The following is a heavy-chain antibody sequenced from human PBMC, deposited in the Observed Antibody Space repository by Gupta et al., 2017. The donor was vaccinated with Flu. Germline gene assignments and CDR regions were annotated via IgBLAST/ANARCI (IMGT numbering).Heavy chain of an antibody. CDR2: IYYSGSA. CDR1: GGSISSSTYY. D-gene: IGHD3-3*01. Sequence: QLQLQESGPGLVKPSETLSLTCTVSGGSISSSTYYWGWIRQPPGKGLEWIGSIYYSGSAYYNPSLKSRVTISVDTSKNEFYLRLSSVTAADTAVYYCARRASQSELVWSGNRPPLGAFDIWGQGTMVTVSS. CDR3: ARRASQSELVWSGNRPPLGAFDI. J-gene: IGHJ3*02. V-gene: IGHV4-39*01.